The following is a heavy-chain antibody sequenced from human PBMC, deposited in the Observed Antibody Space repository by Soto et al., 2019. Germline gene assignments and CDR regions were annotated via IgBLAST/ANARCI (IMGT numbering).Heavy chain of an antibody. D-gene: IGHD2-8*01. CDR1: GDSIGTSNYY. V-gene: IGHV4-39*01. CDR2: IYYTGST. J-gene: IGHJ4*02. CDR3: ARHPGYTVPTVYATHYFDD. Sequence: QLQLQESGPGLVKPSETLSVTCSVSGDSIGTSNYYWGWLRQPPGKGPEWLGSIYYTGSTHYNPSLRGRATVSVDTSKNQFCLRLTSVTAADTAVYYCARHPGYTVPTVYATHYFDDWGQGVLVTVSS.